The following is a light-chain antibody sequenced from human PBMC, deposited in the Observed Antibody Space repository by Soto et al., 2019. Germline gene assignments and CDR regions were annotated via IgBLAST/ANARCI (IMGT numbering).Light chain of an antibody. Sequence: ELVLTQSPVSLTWYPGERATLSCMASQSIASHLAWYQQKPGQPPRLLIYGASTRATGIPARFSGSGSETDFTLTVNRLEPEDFAVYYCQQYENSPITFGQGTRLEIK. CDR3: QQYENSPIT. CDR2: GAS. V-gene: IGKV3-20*01. CDR1: QSIASH. J-gene: IGKJ5*01.